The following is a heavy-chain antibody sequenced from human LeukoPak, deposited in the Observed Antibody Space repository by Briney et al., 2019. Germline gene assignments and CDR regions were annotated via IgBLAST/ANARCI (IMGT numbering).Heavy chain of an antibody. CDR1: GDSISSSSYY. Sequence: SQTLSLTCAVSGDSISSSSYYWGWIRQPPGRGLEWIGTIYSSGSTYYNPSLKSRVTISVESSRNQFSLKLSSVTAADTAVYYCARRVYPVMISNWFDPWGQGTLVTVSS. V-gene: IGHV4-39*01. CDR3: ARRVYPVMISNWFDP. D-gene: IGHD3/OR15-3a*01. CDR2: IYSSGST. J-gene: IGHJ5*02.